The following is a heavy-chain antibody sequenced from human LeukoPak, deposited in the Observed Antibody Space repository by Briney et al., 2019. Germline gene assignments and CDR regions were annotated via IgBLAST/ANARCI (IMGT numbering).Heavy chain of an antibody. Sequence: GSLRLSFTASGFPFSYYSMNWVRPAPGKGLEWISYIGISSGNTKYADSVKGRFTISADNARNSLYLQMNSLRVEDTAVYYCARDHNYAFDNWGQGTLVSVSS. J-gene: IGHJ4*02. CDR2: IGISSGNT. V-gene: IGHV3-48*04. CDR3: ARDHNYAFDN. CDR1: GFPFSYYS. D-gene: IGHD1-1*01.